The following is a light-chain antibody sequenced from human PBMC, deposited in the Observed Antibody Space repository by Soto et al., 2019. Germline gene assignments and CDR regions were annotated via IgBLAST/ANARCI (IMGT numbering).Light chain of an antibody. CDR1: SSDVGGYNY. V-gene: IGLV2-14*01. CDR2: EVD. Sequence: QSALTQPASVSGSPGQSITISCTGSSSDVGGYNYVSWYQQRAGSVPKLIIYEVDKRPSGVPTRFSGSKSGNTASLTISGLRAEDEADYYCSSFVHKNNLIFGGGTKLTVL. CDR3: SSFVHKNNLI. J-gene: IGLJ2*01.